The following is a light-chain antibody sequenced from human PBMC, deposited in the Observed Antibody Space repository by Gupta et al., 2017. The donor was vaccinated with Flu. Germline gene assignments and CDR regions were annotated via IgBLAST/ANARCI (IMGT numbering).Light chain of an antibody. Sequence: ERATLSVRASRSVSSNLAWYQQKPGQAPRLLILGASTRAAGIPARFSGSGSETEFTLTISGLQSEDFAVYYCQQYNIWPPWTFGQGTKVEIK. CDR3: QQYNIWPPWT. V-gene: IGKV3-15*01. J-gene: IGKJ1*01. CDR1: RSVSSN. CDR2: GAS.